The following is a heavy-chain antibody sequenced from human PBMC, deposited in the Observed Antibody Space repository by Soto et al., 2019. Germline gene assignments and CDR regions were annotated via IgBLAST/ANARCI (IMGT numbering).Heavy chain of an antibody. CDR2: ASYDGSET. CDR3: VRDSGWPILNFDS. CDR1: GFDFRSYG. J-gene: IGHJ4*02. V-gene: IGHV3-30*03. Sequence: QVQLVESGGGVVQPGRSLRLACAASGFDFRSYGIHWVRQASGRGLEWVAAASYDGSETYYADTAKGRFTVSKEISKNTVFLQMNALRHEDTAVYFCVRDSGWPILNFDSWGQGTLVTVSS. D-gene: IGHD3-10*01.